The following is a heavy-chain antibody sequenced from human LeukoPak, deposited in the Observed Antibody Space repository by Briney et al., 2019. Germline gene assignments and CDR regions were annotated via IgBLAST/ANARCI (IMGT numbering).Heavy chain of an antibody. J-gene: IGHJ4*02. CDR3: ASHHDDYSKIFY. D-gene: IGHD5-12*01. V-gene: IGHV4-59*08. CDR2: IYDSGRT. CDR1: RGSLSRDY. Sequence: PSETLSLTCTVSRGSLSRDYCCWSRQPPGKGLECIGYIYDSGRTNYNHSLESRVIMSVDTSKNQFSLELTSVTAADTAIYYCASHHDDYSKIFYWGRGTLVTVSS.